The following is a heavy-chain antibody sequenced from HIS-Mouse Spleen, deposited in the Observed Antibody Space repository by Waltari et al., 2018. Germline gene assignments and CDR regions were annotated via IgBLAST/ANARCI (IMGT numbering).Heavy chain of an antibody. J-gene: IGHJ2*01. V-gene: IGHV4-39*07. CDR1: VASISSSSYY. CDR3: AREIPYSSSWYDWYFDL. CDR2: IYYSGST. D-gene: IGHD6-13*01. Sequence: QLQLQESGPGLVKPSETLSLTCTFSVASISSSSYYWARNRQPPGKGLEWIGSIYYSGSTYYNPSLKSRVTISVDTSKNQFSLKLSSVTAADTAVYYCAREIPYSSSWYDWYFDLWGRGTLVTVSS.